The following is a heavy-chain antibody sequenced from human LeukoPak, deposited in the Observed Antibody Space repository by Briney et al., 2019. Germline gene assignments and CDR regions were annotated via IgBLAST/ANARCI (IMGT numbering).Heavy chain of an antibody. D-gene: IGHD6-19*01. V-gene: IGHV3-30*04. CDR1: GFTFSSYA. J-gene: IGHJ6*04. CDR2: ISYDGSNK. Sequence: GGSLRLSCAASGFTFSSYAMHWVRQAPGKGLEWVAVISYDGSNKYYADSVKGRFTISRDNSKNTLYLQMNSLRAEDTAVYYCARGGKQWLVRYYYDGMDVWGKGTTVTVSS. CDR3: ARGGKQWLVRYYYDGMDV.